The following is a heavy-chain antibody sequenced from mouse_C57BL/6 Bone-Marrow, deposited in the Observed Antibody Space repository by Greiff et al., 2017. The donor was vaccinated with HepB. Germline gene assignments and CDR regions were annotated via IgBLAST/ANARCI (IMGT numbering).Heavy chain of an antibody. D-gene: IGHD2-4*01. CDR2: IWSDGST. Sequence: VKLQESGPGLVAPSQSLSITCTVSGFSLTSYGVHWVRQPPGKGLEWLVVIWSDGSTTYNSALKSRLSISKDNSKSQVFLKMNSLQTDDTAMYYCARQPMITTSYYYAMDYWGQGTSVTVSS. CDR3: ARQPMITTSYYYAMDY. J-gene: IGHJ4*01. V-gene: IGHV2-6-1*01. CDR1: GFSLTSYG.